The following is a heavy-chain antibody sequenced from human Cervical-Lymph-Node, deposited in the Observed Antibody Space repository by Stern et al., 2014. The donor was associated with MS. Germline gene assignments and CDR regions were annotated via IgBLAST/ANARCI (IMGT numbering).Heavy chain of an antibody. D-gene: IGHD3-22*01. CDR1: GFAFSHYW. J-gene: IGHJ4*02. V-gene: IGHV3-74*01. CDR3: ARDDSSGYAV. CDR2: INSDGTTT. Sequence: EVQLVESGGGLVQPGGSLSLSCAASGFAFSHYWMHWVRQVPGKGLGWVSRINSDGTTTGYADSVKGRFTISRDNAKNTLFLQMKSLRVDDTAVYYCARDDSSGYAVWGQGSLVTVSS.